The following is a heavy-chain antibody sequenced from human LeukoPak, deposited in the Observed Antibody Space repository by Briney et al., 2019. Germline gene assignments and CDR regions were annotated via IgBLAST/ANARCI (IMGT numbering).Heavy chain of an antibody. D-gene: IGHD2-2*01. Sequence: PGGSLRLSCAASGFTFSSYSMNWVRQAPGKGLEWVSYISSSSSTIYYADSVKGRFTISRDNAKNSLYLQMNSLRAEDTAVYYCASLGYCSSTSCPYYYGMDVWGQGTTVTVSS. CDR3: ASLGYCSSTSCPYYYGMDV. V-gene: IGHV3-48*01. CDR2: ISSSSSTI. CDR1: GFTFSSYS. J-gene: IGHJ6*02.